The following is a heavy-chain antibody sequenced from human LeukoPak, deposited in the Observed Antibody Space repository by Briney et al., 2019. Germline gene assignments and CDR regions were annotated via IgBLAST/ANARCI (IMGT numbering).Heavy chain of an antibody. CDR2: IYSSGRT. J-gene: IGHJ4*02. D-gene: IGHD1-26*01. Sequence: SETLSLTCTVSGVSIISTNSYWGWIRQSPRTGLEWIGKIYSSGRTYYNPSLKSRVTISIDMSENQFSLKLTSVTAADTAVYYCARKREGPTTGIDYWGQGTLVTVSS. CDR1: GVSIISTNSY. V-gene: IGHV4-39*07. CDR3: ARKREGPTTGIDY.